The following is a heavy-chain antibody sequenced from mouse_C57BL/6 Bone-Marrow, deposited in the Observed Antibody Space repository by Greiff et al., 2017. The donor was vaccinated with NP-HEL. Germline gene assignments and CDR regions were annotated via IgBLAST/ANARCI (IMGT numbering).Heavy chain of an antibody. V-gene: IGHV5-4*01. Sequence: EVQGVESGGGLVKPGGSLKLSCAASGFTFSSYAMSWVRQTPEKRLEWVATISDGGSYTYYPDNVKGRFTISRDNAKNNLYLQMSQLKSEDTAMYYCARGGYGSSYGYWGQGTTLTVSS. CDR2: ISDGGSYT. CDR1: GFTFSSYA. D-gene: IGHD1-1*01. J-gene: IGHJ2*01. CDR3: ARGGYGSSYGY.